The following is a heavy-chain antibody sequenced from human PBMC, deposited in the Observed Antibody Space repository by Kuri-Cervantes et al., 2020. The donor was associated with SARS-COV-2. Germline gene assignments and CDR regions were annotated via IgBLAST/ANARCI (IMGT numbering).Heavy chain of an antibody. CDR2: IYSGGNT. V-gene: IGHV3-53*01. Sequence: GGSLRLSCAASGFTVSSNYMSWVRQAPGKGLEWVSLIYSGGNTYYTDPVKGRFTISRENAKNSLYLQMNSLRAEDTAVYYCARDHYGDYYYYDMDVWGQGTTVTVSS. D-gene: IGHD4-17*01. CDR3: ARDHYGDYYYYDMDV. J-gene: IGHJ6*02. CDR1: GFTVSSNY.